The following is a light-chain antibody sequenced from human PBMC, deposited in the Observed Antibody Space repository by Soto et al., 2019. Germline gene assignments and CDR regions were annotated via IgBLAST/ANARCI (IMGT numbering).Light chain of an antibody. CDR1: SSDVGGYNY. J-gene: IGLJ2*01. V-gene: IGLV2-8*01. Sequence: QSVLTQPPSASGSPGQSVTISCTGTSSDVGGYNYVSWYQQHPGKVPKLMIYEVTKRPSGVPDRFSGSKSGNTASLTVSGLQAEDEAYYYCSSYAGRNNLVFGGGTKLTVL. CDR3: SSYAGRNNLV. CDR2: EVT.